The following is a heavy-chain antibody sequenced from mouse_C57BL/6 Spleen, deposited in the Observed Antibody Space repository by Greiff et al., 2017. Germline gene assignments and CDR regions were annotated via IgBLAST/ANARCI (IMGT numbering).Heavy chain of an antibody. J-gene: IGHJ4*01. D-gene: IGHD1-1*01. CDR2: IYPGSGST. CDR3: ARRGYYGSSYARGY. Sequence: QVQLQQPGAELVKPGASVKMSCTASGYTFTSYWITWVKQRPGQGLEWIGDIYPGSGSTNYNEKFKSKATLTVDTSSSPAYMQLSSLTSEDSAVYYCARRGYYGSSYARGYWGQGTSVTVSS. V-gene: IGHV1-55*01. CDR1: GYTFTSYW.